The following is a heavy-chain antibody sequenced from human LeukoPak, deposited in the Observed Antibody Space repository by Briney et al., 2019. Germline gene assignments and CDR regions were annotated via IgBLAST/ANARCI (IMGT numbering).Heavy chain of an antibody. V-gene: IGHV3-9*01. CDR1: GFTFSSYW. J-gene: IGHJ4*02. Sequence: AGGSLRLSCAASGFTFSSYWMSWVRQAPGKGLEWVSGISWNSGSIGYADSVKGRFTISRDNAKNSLYLQMNSLRAEDTALYYCAKGPKWELLLPDWFFDYWGQGTPVTVSP. CDR3: AKGPKWELLLPDWFFDY. D-gene: IGHD1-26*01. CDR2: ISWNSGSI.